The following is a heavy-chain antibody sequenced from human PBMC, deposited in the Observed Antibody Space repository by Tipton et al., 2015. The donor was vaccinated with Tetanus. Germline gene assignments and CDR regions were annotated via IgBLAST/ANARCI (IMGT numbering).Heavy chain of an antibody. D-gene: IGHD1-26*01. J-gene: IGHJ4*02. Sequence: LRLSCTVSGGSISSGAYYWSWIRQHPGKGLEWIGYIYYSGSTFYNPSLKSRVTISVDTSKNQFSLKLNSVTAADTAVYYCARDQARGARGWIYFAYWGQGPLVTVSS. V-gene: IGHV4-31*02. CDR3: ARDQARGARGWIYFAY. CDR2: IYYSGST. CDR1: GGSISSGAYY.